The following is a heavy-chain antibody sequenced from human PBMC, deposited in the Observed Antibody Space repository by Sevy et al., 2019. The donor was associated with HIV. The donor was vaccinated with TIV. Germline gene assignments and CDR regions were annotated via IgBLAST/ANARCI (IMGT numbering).Heavy chain of an antibody. Sequence: GGSLRPSCAASGFMFSSYAMSWVRQAPGKGLEWVSTIRGSGGSTYYADSVKGRFTISRDNSKNTLYLQMNSLRAEDTAVYYCHGDYDSSQLASYYYYGMDVWGQGTTVTVSS. CDR2: IRGSGGST. CDR3: HGDYDSSQLASYYYYGMDV. D-gene: IGHD3-22*01. J-gene: IGHJ6*02. CDR1: GFMFSSYA. V-gene: IGHV3-23*01.